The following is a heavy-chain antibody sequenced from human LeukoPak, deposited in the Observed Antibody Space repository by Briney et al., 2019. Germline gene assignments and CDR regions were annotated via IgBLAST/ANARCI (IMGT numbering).Heavy chain of an antibody. Sequence: GGSLRLSCAASGFTFSSYAMSWVRQAPGKGLEWVSAISGSGGSTYYADSVKGRFTISRDNSKNTLYLQMNSLRAGDTALYYCAKESLRGHSYGFDNWGQGTLVTVSS. CDR1: GFTFSSYA. CDR2: ISGSGGST. J-gene: IGHJ4*02. CDR3: AKESLRGHSYGFDN. D-gene: IGHD5-18*01. V-gene: IGHV3-23*01.